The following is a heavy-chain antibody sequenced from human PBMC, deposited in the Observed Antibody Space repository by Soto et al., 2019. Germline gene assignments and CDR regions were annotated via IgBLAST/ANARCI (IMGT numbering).Heavy chain of an antibody. J-gene: IGHJ4*02. CDR3: AHTTYRGVIPNHFDY. CDR2: IYWADDK. CDR1: GISLSTTGVG. V-gene: IGHV2-5*02. D-gene: IGHD3-10*01. Sequence: QITLKESGPTLVKPTQTLTLTCTFSGISLSTTGVGVAWIRQPPGKALEWLAVIYWADDKEYSPSLKNRLTITKDTSKNRVVRMMTNMDRVATATYDCAHTTYRGVIPNHFDYWGQGTPVTVSS.